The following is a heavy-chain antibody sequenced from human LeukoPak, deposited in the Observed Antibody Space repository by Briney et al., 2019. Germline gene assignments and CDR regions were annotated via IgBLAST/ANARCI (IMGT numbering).Heavy chain of an antibody. Sequence: GGSLRLSCAASGFTFRSYWMHWVRQAPGKGLVWVSRINGDGSSTSYADSVKGRFAISRDNGKKELYLQMNSLGAGDTAVYYCAVKGGYNDWDAPFDYWGQGTLVTVSS. V-gene: IGHV3-74*01. J-gene: IGHJ4*02. CDR1: GFTFRSYW. CDR2: INGDGSST. D-gene: IGHD5-12*01. CDR3: AVKGGYNDWDAPFDY.